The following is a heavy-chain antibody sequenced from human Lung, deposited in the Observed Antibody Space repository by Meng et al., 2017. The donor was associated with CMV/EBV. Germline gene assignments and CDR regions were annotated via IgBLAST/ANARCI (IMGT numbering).Heavy chain of an antibody. CDR1: GYTFTGYY. CDR3: ARVYGSGINWVDP. V-gene: IGHV1-2*02. Sequence: ASVXVSXKASGYTFTGYYMHWVRQAPGQGLEWMGWINPNSGGTNYAQKFQGRVTMTRDTSISTAYMELSRLRFDDTAVYYCARVYGSGINWVDPWGQGTLVTVSS. J-gene: IGHJ5*02. CDR2: INPNSGGT. D-gene: IGHD3-10*01.